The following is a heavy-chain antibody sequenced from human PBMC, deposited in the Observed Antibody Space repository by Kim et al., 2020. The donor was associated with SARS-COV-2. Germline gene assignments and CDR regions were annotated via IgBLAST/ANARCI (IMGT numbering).Heavy chain of an antibody. Sequence: SQTLSLTCAISGDSVSSNSAAWNWIRQSPSRGLEWLGRTYYRSKWYNDYAVSVKSRITINPDTSKNQFSLQLNSVTPEDTAVYYCARDLYSSSSWTHYYYYYGMDVWGQGTTVTVSS. CDR3: ARDLYSSSSWTHYYYYYGMDV. CDR2: TYYRSKWYN. D-gene: IGHD6-6*01. J-gene: IGHJ6*02. V-gene: IGHV6-1*01. CDR1: GDSVSSNSAA.